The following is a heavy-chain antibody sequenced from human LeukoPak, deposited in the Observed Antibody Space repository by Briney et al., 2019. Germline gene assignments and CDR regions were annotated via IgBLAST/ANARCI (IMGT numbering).Heavy chain of an antibody. V-gene: IGHV4-34*01. D-gene: IGHD2-15*01. CDR2: INHSGST. Sequence: PSETLSLTCAVYGGSFSGYYWSWIRQPPGKGLEWIGEINHSGSTHYNPSLKSRVTISVDTSKNQFSLKLSSVTAADTAVYYCARGLGLCSGGSCYFDYWGQGTLVTVSS. CDR3: ARGLGLCSGGSCYFDY. CDR1: GGSFSGYY. J-gene: IGHJ4*02.